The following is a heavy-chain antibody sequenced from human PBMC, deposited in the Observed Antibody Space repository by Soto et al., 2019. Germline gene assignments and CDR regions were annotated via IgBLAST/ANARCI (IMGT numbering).Heavy chain of an antibody. D-gene: IGHD1-26*01. V-gene: IGHV3-48*03. CDR1: GFTFSSYE. CDR3: ARAVGGLFDY. J-gene: IGHJ4*02. CDR2: ISNSGRTI. Sequence: EVQLVESGGGLVQPGGSLRLSCAASGFTFSSYEINCVRQATGKGLEWVSYISNSGRTIYYADSVTGRFTISRDNAKNSLYLQMNSLRAEDTAVYYCARAVGGLFDYWGQGTLVTVSS.